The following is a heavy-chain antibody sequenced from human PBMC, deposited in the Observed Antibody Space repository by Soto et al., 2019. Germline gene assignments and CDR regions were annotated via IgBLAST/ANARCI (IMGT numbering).Heavy chain of an antibody. CDR3: ARESGSGRYRTVDY. CDR1: GFTFSSYA. J-gene: IGHJ4*02. CDR2: MSYDGNIK. Sequence: GGSLRLSCAASGFTFSSYAFHWVRQAPGKGLEWMAVMSYDGNIKYYPDSVKGRFTISRDNSKNTLYLQMNSLRTEDTAVYYCARESGSGRYRTVDYWGQGTLVTVSS. V-gene: IGHV3-30*04. D-gene: IGHD3-10*01.